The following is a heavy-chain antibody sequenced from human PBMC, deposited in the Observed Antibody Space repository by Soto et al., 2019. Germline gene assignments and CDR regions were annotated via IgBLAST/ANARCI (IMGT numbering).Heavy chain of an antibody. Sequence: GGSLRLSFVVSGFTFSMYWMHWVRQVPWQIPFWVSRISDDGTTTNYADSVGGRFTISRDNSKNTLYLQMNNLKPGDTAIYYCTRGPRAESSGTGAHWGQGTTVTVSS. CDR2: ISDDGTTT. J-gene: IGHJ4*02. CDR1: GFTFSMYW. CDR3: TRGPRAESSGTGAH. V-gene: IGHV3-74*01. D-gene: IGHD1-26*01.